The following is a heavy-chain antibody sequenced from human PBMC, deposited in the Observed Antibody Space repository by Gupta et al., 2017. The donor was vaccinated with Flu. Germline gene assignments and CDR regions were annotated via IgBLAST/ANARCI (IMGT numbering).Heavy chain of an antibody. J-gene: IGHJ4*02. V-gene: IGHV3-48*03. Sequence: EVQLVESGGGLVQHGGWLRVSCAGFRLHSSSHDRSWVRQAPGRGLEWVSFISSSAVTYYRDPVRGRFTISRDNAKNSLYLQMSGLRDENTAVYYCARGHWDNWGQGTLVTVSS. CDR3: ARGHWDN. CDR1: RLHSSSHD. CDR2: ISSSAVT.